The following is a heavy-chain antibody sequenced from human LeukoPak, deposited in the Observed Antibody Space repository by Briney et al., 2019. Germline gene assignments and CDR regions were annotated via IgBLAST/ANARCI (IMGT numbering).Heavy chain of an antibody. Sequence: GGSLRLSCAASGFTFSSYAMSWVRQAPGKGLEWVSAISGSGGSTYYADSVKGRFTISRDNSKNTLYVQMNSLRAEDTAVYYCAKATLQDYDFWTGYQTRYYFDHWGQGTLVTVSS. D-gene: IGHD3-3*01. J-gene: IGHJ4*02. V-gene: IGHV3-23*01. CDR2: ISGSGGST. CDR3: AKATLQDYDFWTGYQTRYYFDH. CDR1: GFTFSSYA.